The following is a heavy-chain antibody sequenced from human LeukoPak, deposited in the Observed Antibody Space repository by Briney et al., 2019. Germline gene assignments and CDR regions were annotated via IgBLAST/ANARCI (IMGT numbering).Heavy chain of an antibody. V-gene: IGHV4-34*01. J-gene: IGHJ4*02. Sequence: SETLSLTCAVYGGSFSGYYWSWIRQPPGKGLEWIGEINHSGSTNYNPSLKSRVTISVDTSKNQFSLKLSSVTAADTAVYYCARGNGQWLAVFYYFDYWGQGTLVTVSS. CDR1: GGSFSGYY. CDR3: ARGNGQWLAVFYYFDY. CDR2: INHSGST. D-gene: IGHD6-19*01.